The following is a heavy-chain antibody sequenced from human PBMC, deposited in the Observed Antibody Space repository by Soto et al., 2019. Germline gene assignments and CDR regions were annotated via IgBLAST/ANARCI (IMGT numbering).Heavy chain of an antibody. D-gene: IGHD3-3*01. J-gene: IGHJ4*02. V-gene: IGHV3-33*01. Sequence: GGTLRLSCAPSGFTFSCYGMHWVRQAPGKGLEWVAFIWHDGGNKFYAESVKGRFTISRDNSKSTLYLQMTNLSAEDTAMYYCARDGDVNTGFGKDYWGQGNL. CDR3: ARDGDVNTGFGKDY. CDR1: GFTFSCYG. CDR2: IWHDGGNK.